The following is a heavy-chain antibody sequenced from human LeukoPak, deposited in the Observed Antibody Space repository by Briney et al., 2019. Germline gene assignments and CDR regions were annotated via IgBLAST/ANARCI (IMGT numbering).Heavy chain of an antibody. CDR2: INNDGSYI. V-gene: IGHV3-74*01. CDR1: GFTFSGHW. CDR3: ARAYSSGWYFDY. J-gene: IGHJ4*02. D-gene: IGHD6-19*01. Sequence: PGGSLRLSCAASGFTFSGHWMYWVRQAPGKGLVWVSHINNDGSYIRYADSVKGRFTISRENAKNTVYLQMNSLRAEDTAVYYCARAYSSGWYFDYWGQGTLVTVSS.